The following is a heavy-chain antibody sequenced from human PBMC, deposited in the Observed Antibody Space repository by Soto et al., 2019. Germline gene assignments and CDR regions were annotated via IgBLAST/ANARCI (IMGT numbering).Heavy chain of an antibody. D-gene: IGHD2-15*01. V-gene: IGHV1-2*02. J-gene: IGHJ6*02. CDR2: INPNSGGT. CDR1: GYTFTGYY. Sequence: ASVKFSCKASGYTFTGYYMHWVRQAPGQGLEWLGWINPNSGGTNYAQKFQGRVTMTRDTSISTAYMELSRLRSDDTFFYYFAREEYIVFVVAATRTYGMEVWDQGTTVTVSS. CDR3: AREEYIVFVVAATRTYGMEV.